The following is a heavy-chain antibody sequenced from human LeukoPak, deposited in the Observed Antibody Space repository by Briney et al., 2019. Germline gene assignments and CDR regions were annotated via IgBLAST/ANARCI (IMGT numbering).Heavy chain of an antibody. CDR3: ARAVVIGGSYSIGH. J-gene: IGHJ4*02. CDR2: INAGNGNT. Sequence: GASVKVSCKASGYTFTSYAMHWVRQAPGQRLEGMGWINAGNGNTKYSQKFQGRVTITRDTSASTAYMELSSLRSEDTAVYYCARAVVIGGSYSIGHWGQGTLVTVSS. D-gene: IGHD1-26*01. V-gene: IGHV1-3*01. CDR1: GYTFTSYA.